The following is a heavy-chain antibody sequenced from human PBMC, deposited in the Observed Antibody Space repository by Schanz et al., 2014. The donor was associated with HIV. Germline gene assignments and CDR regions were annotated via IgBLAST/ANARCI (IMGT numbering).Heavy chain of an antibody. CDR2: IWYDGGNK. CDR3: ARDGGSYNYGHPIDY. Sequence: QVQLVESGGGVVQPGRSLRLSCAASGFTFGDYGMHWVRQAPGKGLEWVAVIWYDGGNKKYADSVKGRFTISRDNSENTLYLEVNSLRVEDTAVYYCARDGGSYNYGHPIDYWGQGTLVTVSS. V-gene: IGHV3-33*01. D-gene: IGHD5-18*01. J-gene: IGHJ4*02. CDR1: GFTFGDYG.